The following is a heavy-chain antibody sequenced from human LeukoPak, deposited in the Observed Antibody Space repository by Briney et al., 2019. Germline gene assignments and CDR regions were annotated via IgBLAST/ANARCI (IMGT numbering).Heavy chain of an antibody. CDR1: GFTFSSYW. V-gene: IGHV3-7*01. Sequence: GGSLRLSCAASGFTFSSYWMSWVRQAPGKGLEWVANIKQDGSEKYYVDSVKGRFTISRDNAKNSLYLQMNSLRAEDTAVYYCARVGGYYHHDAFDIWGQGTMVTVSS. CDR3: ARVGGYYHHDAFDI. J-gene: IGHJ3*02. D-gene: IGHD3-22*01. CDR2: IKQDGSEK.